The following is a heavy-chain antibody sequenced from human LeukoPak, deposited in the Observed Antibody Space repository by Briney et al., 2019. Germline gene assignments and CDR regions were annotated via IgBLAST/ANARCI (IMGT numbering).Heavy chain of an antibody. D-gene: IGHD3-3*01. CDR2: IIPILGIA. V-gene: IGHV1-69*04. Sequence: ASVKVSCKASGGTFSSYTISWVRQAPGQGREWMGRIIPILGIANYAQKFQGRVTITADKSTSTAYMELSSLRSEDTAVYYCARDPHDKEYDFWSGYYGMDVWGQGTTVTVSS. CDR1: GGTFSSYT. J-gene: IGHJ6*02. CDR3: ARDPHDKEYDFWSGYYGMDV.